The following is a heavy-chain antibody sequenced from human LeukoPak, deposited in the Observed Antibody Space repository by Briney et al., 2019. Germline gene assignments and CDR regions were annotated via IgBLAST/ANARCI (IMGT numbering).Heavy chain of an antibody. D-gene: IGHD3-10*01. CDR2: ISSSSSYI. J-gene: IGHJ4*02. V-gene: IGHV3-21*01. CDR1: GFTFSSYS. CDR3: ARSYYLGPFDY. Sequence: GWSLRLYCAASGFTFSSYSMNWILHAPGKGLVWVSSISSSSSYIHYADSVKGGISIARDNAKTSLYLQMNSLRAEDTAVYYCARSYYLGPFDYWGQGTLVTVSS.